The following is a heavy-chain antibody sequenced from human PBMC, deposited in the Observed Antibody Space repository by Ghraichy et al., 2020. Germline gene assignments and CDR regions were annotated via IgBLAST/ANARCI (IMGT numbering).Heavy chain of an antibody. D-gene: IGHD1-7*01. J-gene: IGHJ4*02. V-gene: IGHV3-66*02. CDR2: IYAGGST. CDR1: GFTVFSNY. Sequence: GGSLRLSCVASGFTVFSNYMTWVRQAPGKGLEWVTVIYAGGSTYYADSVKGRFTISRDHPKNTLYLQMNNLRAEDTALYYCARRTGDPSNWNYGALSYWGQGTLVTVSS. CDR3: ARRTGDPSNWNYGALSY.